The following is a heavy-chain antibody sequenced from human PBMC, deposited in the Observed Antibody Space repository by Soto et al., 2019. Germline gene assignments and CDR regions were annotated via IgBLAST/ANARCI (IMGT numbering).Heavy chain of an antibody. CDR1: GFTFSSYG. D-gene: IGHD3-22*01. CDR2: ISYDGSNK. V-gene: IGHV3-30*18. Sequence: PGGSLRLSCAASGFTFSSYGMHWVRQAPGKGLEWVAVISYDGSNKYYADSVKGRFTISRDNSKNTLYLQMNSLRAEDTAVYYCAKDLGYDSSGPLDYWGQGTLVTVSS. CDR3: AKDLGYDSSGPLDY. J-gene: IGHJ4*02.